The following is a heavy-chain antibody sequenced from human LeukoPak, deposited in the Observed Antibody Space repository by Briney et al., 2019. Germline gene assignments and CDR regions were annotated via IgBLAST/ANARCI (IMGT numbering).Heavy chain of an antibody. D-gene: IGHD3-10*01. CDR2: ISSSSSYI. CDR3: ASRAGGSGSDNWFDP. J-gene: IGHJ5*02. CDR1: GFTFSSYS. V-gene: IGHV3-21*04. Sequence: GGSLRLSCAASGFTFSSYSMNWVRQAPGKGLEWVSSISSSSSYIYYADSVKGRFTISRDNAKNSLYLQMNSLRAEDTAVYYCASRAGGSGSDNWFDPWGQGTLVTVSS.